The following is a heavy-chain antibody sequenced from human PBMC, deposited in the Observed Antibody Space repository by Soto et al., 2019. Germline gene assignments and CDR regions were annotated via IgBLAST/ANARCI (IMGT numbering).Heavy chain of an antibody. Sequence: SETLSLTCTVSGGSISSSSYYWGWIRQPPGKGLEWIGSIYYSGSTYYNPSLKSRVTISVDTSKNQFSLKLNSMTAADTAVYYCARHNYGSGSTYFDHWGQGTLVTVSS. CDR3: ARHNYGSGSTYFDH. CDR2: IYYSGST. D-gene: IGHD3-10*01. J-gene: IGHJ4*02. V-gene: IGHV4-39*01. CDR1: GGSISSSSYY.